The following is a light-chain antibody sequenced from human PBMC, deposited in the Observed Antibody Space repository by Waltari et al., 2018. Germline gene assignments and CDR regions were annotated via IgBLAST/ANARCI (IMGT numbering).Light chain of an antibody. CDR1: QSVSRD. CDR3: QQYNDWPQT. CDR2: GAS. J-gene: IGKJ4*01. Sequence: DIVMTQSPDSLAVSPGERATLSCRASQSVSRDLAWYQHKPGQAPRLLIYGASTRIPSIPVRFSGSGSGTDFGLTISSLQSEDAAIYYCQQYNDWPQTFGGGTKVEIQ. V-gene: IGKV3-15*01.